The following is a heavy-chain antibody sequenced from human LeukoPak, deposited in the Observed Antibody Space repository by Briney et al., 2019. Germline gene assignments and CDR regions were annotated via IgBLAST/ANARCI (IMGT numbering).Heavy chain of an antibody. CDR1: GYTFTDYY. V-gene: IGHV1-2*02. J-gene: IGHJ4*02. Sequence: ASVTVSCKASGYTFTDYYMHWVRQAPGQGLEWMGWINPKSGGTNYAQRVQGRVTINRETAKSRAYMERSRQTAEETAWYDCASIWFAESYSGAFWGQGTLVTVSS. CDR3: ASIWFAESYSGAF. CDR2: INPKSGGT. D-gene: IGHD3-10*01.